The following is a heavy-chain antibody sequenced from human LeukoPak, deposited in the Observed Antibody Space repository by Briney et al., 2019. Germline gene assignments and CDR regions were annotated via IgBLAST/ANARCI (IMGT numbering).Heavy chain of an antibody. D-gene: IGHD6-13*01. CDR3: AGVRIAAAVVSWFDP. CDR2: INPNSGGT. J-gene: IGHJ5*02. Sequence: GASVKVSCKASGYTFTGYYMHWVRQAPGQGLEWMGWINPNSGGTNYAQKFQGRVTMTRDTSISTAYMELSRLRSDVTAVYYCAGVRIAAAVVSWFDPWGQGTLVTVSS. V-gene: IGHV1-2*02. CDR1: GYTFTGYY.